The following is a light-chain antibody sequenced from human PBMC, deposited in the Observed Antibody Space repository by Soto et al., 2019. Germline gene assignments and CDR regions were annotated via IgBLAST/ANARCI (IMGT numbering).Light chain of an antibody. CDR3: KSYDSSLSGSEV. V-gene: IGLV1-40*01. CDR1: SSNIGAGYD. Sequence: QSVLTQPPSVSGAPGQRVTISCTGSSSNIGAGYDVHWYQQLPGTAPKLLIYGNSNRPSGVPDRLSGSKSGTSASLAITGLQAEDEADYYCKSYDSSLSGSEVFGGGTKLTVL. CDR2: GNS. J-gene: IGLJ2*01.